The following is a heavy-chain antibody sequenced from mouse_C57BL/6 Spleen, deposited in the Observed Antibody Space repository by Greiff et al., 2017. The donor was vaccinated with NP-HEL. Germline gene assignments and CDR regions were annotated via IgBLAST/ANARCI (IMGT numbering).Heavy chain of an antibody. J-gene: IGHJ4*01. Sequence: VQLQQSGPELVKPGASVKISCKASGYTFTDYYMNWVKQSHGKSLEWIGDINPNNGGTSYNQKFKGKATLTVDKSSSTAYMELRSLTSEDSAVYYCARGGYLGYYAMDYWGQGTSVTVSS. D-gene: IGHD2-2*01. V-gene: IGHV1-26*01. CDR1: GYTFTDYY. CDR3: ARGGYLGYYAMDY. CDR2: INPNNGGT.